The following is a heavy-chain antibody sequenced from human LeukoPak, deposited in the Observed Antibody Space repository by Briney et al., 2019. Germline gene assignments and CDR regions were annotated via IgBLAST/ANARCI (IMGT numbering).Heavy chain of an antibody. V-gene: IGHV4-34*01. J-gene: IGHJ4*02. CDR2: INHSGST. D-gene: IGHD3-16*02. CDR3: ARGNNPRIMITFGGVIARGPSFDY. CDR1: GGSFSGYY. Sequence: PSETLSLTCAVYGGSFSGYYWSWIRQPPGKGLEWIGEINHSGSTNYNPSLKSRVTISVDTSKNQFSLKLSSVTAADPAVYYCARGNNPRIMITFGGVIARGPSFDYWGQGTLVTVSS.